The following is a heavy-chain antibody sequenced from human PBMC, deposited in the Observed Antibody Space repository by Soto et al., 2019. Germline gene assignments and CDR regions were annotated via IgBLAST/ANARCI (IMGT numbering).Heavy chain of an antibody. CDR3: VRETNYGDKIFDP. CDR2: MYYSGST. D-gene: IGHD3-3*01. CDR1: GGSISSNSYY. J-gene: IGHJ5*02. Sequence: SETLSLTCTVSGGSISSNSYYWGWIRQPPGKGLEWIGYMYYSGSTYHNPSLRGRVTISVDTSKNQFSLSLTSVTAADTAVYYCVRETNYGDKIFDPWGQGALVTVSS. V-gene: IGHV4-39*07.